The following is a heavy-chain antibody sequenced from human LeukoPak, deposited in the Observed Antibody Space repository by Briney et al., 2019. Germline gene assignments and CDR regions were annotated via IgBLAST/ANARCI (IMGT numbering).Heavy chain of an antibody. CDR2: ISGSGGST. Sequence: GGSLRLSCAASGFTFSSYAMSWVRQAPGKGLEWVSAISGSGGSTYYADSVKGRFTISRDNSKNTLYLQMNSLRAEDTAVYYCASHSGNYYRVHYFVYWGQGTLVTVSS. CDR1: GFTFSSYA. CDR3: ASHSGNYYRVHYFVY. D-gene: IGHD1-26*01. V-gene: IGHV3-23*01. J-gene: IGHJ4*02.